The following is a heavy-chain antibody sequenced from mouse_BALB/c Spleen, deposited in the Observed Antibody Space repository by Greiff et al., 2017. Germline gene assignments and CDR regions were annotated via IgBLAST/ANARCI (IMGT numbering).Heavy chain of an antibody. Sequence: EVMLVESGGGLVQPKGSLKLSCAASGFTFNTYAMNWVRQAPGKGLEWVARIRSKSNNYATYYADSVKDRFTISRDDSQSMLYLQMNNLKTEDTAMYYCVRVYYGIDYWGQGTTLTVSS. CDR3: VRVYYGIDY. J-gene: IGHJ2*01. CDR1: GFTFNTYA. D-gene: IGHD1-2*01. V-gene: IGHV10-1*02. CDR2: IRSKSNNYAT.